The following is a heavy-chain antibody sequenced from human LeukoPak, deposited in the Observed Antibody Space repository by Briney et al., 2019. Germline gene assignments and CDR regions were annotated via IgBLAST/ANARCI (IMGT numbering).Heavy chain of an antibody. V-gene: IGHV3-33*01. D-gene: IGHD6-13*01. Sequence: PGGSLRLSCAASGFTFHFYGMHWVRQAPGKGLEWVGVIWYDGSYTYYVESVKGRFTISRDNSKNVLYLQMNTLRAEDTAIYYCARDSVMYSSRWYELDLWGQGILVTVSP. CDR3: ARDSVMYSSRWYELDL. CDR1: GFTFHFYG. CDR2: IWYDGSYT. J-gene: IGHJ5*02.